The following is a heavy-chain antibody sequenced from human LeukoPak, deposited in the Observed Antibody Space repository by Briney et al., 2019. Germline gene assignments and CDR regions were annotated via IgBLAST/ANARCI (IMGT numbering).Heavy chain of an antibody. CDR1: GGSISSSSYY. CDR3: ARRYYDILTGYYEIYYFDY. CDR2: IYYSGST. J-gene: IGHJ4*02. Sequence: SETLSLTCTVSGGSISSSSYYWGWIRQPPGKGLEWIGSIYYSGSTYYNPSLKSRVTISVDTPKNQFSLKLSSVTAADTAVYYCARRYYDILTGYYEIYYFDYWGQGTLVTVSS. V-gene: IGHV4-39*01. D-gene: IGHD3-9*01.